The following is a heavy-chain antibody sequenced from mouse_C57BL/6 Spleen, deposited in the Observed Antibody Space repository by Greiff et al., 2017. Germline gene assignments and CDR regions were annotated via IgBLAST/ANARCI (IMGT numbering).Heavy chain of an antibody. D-gene: IGHD3-3*01. CDR1: GFSLTSYA. J-gene: IGHJ3*01. Sequence: VKLVESGPGLVAPSQSLSITCTVSGFSLTSYAISWVRQPPGKGLEWLGVIWTGGGTNYNSALKSRLSISKDNSKSQVFLKMNSLQTDDTARYYCARNKEGDEGAWFAYWGQGTLVTVSA. CDR2: IWTGGGT. V-gene: IGHV2-9-1*01. CDR3: ARNKEGDEGAWFAY.